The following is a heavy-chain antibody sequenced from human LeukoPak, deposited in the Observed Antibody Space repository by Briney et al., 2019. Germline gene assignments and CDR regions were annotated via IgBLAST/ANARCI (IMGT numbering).Heavy chain of an antibody. J-gene: IGHJ4*02. CDR3: ARLSLSGRSQSADY. CDR1: GLTFNSHS. Sequence: GGSLRLSCVASGLTFNSHSMSWVRQAPGMGLEWVSVVSTNGDVTFYADSVKGRFTISRDNSKNTLFLQMNSLRAEDTAVYYCARLSLSGRSQSADYWGQGTLVTVSS. V-gene: IGHV3-23*01. D-gene: IGHD3-10*01. CDR2: VSTNGDVT.